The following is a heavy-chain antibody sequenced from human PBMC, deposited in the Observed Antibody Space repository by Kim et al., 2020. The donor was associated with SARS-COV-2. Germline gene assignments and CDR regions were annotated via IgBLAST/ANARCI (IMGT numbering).Heavy chain of an antibody. CDR2: INHRGYT. CDR3: ATGTYRLFDY. Sequence: SETLSLTCGVSGGPFNAYYWTWVRQPPGQGLEWVGEINHRGYTNYSPSLKSRVTISLDTSKNLLSLKVTSVTAADTAIYYCATGTYRLFDYWGQGSLVTV. CDR1: GGPFNAYY. J-gene: IGHJ4*02. V-gene: IGHV4-34*01. D-gene: IGHD1-1*01.